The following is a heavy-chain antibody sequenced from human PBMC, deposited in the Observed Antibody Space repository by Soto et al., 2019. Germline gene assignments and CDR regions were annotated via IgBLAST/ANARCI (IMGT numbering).Heavy chain of an antibody. V-gene: IGHV4-39*01. CDR2: IYYSGST. Sequence: QLQLQESGPGLVKPSETLSLTCTVSGGSISSSSYYWGWIRQPPGKGLEWIGSIYYSGSTYYNPSLKSRVTISVDTSKNQFSLKLSSVTAADTAVYYCARREINGSYLEWFDPWGQGTLVTVSS. CDR1: GGSISSSSYY. CDR3: ARREINGSYLEWFDP. D-gene: IGHD1-26*01. J-gene: IGHJ5*02.